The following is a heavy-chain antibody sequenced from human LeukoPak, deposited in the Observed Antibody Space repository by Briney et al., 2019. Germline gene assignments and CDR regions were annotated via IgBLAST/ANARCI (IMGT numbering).Heavy chain of an antibody. D-gene: IGHD1-26*01. CDR2: ISGYNGNT. CDR1: GYTFSTYG. Sequence: ASVKVSCKASGYTFSTYGISWVRQAPGQGLEWMGWISGYNGNTNYAQKFQGRVSMTTDTSTSTAYMELRSLRYDDTAVYYCARDDVGAIDYWAQGTLVTVSS. CDR3: ARDDVGAIDY. V-gene: IGHV1-18*01. J-gene: IGHJ4*02.